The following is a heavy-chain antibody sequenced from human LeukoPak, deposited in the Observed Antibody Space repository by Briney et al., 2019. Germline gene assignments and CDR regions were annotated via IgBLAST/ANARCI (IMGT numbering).Heavy chain of an antibody. CDR1: GFTFSDYY. CDR2: ISSTGNTI. D-gene: IGHD1-26*01. V-gene: IGHV3-11*01. Sequence: GGSLRLSCAASGFTFSDYYMSWIRQAPGKGLEWVSYISSTGNTIYNADSVKGRFTISRDNAKNSLYLQMNSLRAEDTAIYYCARLVSNWFDPWGRGTLVTVSS. J-gene: IGHJ5*02. CDR3: ARLVSNWFDP.